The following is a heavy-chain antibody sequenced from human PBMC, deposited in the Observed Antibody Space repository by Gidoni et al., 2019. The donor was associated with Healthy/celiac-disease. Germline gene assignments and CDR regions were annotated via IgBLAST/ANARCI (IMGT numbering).Heavy chain of an antibody. V-gene: IGHV3-21*01. J-gene: IGHJ6*02. CDR2: ISSSSDAI. CDR1: GFPFSSYS. D-gene: IGHD2-21*02. Sequence: EVQLVASGGGLVKPGGSLRLSCAASGFPFSSYSMNWVRQAPGKGLEWVSSISSSSDAIYYADEVKGRFTISRDNAKNSLYLQMNSLRAEDTAVYYCARDDFGYYAMDVWGQGTTVTVSS. CDR3: ARDDFGYYAMDV.